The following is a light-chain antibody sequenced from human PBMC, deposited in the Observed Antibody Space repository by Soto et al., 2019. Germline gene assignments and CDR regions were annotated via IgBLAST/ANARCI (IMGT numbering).Light chain of an antibody. CDR3: CSYAGSSTLV. Sequence: QSALTQPASVTGSPGQSVTISCTGTRGDLGSYNLVSWYQQNPGKAPKLMLYEDTKRPSGVSNRFSGSESGNTASLTISGLQAEDEADYYCCSYAGSSTLVFGGGTKVTVL. CDR2: EDT. J-gene: IGLJ3*02. V-gene: IGLV2-23*01. CDR1: RGDLGSYNL.